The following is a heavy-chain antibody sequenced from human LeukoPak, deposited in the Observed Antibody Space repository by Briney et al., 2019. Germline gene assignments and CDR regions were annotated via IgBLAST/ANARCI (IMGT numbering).Heavy chain of an antibody. CDR2: INPNSGGT. CDR3: ATDRRVWGATRRGWFDP. D-gene: IGHD1-26*01. CDR1: GYTFTGYY. Sequence: ASVKVSCKASGYTFTGYYMHWVRQAPGQGLEWMGWINPNSGGTNYAQKFQGWVTMTRDTSISTAYMELSRLRSDDTAVYYCATDRRVWGATRRGWFDPWGQGTLVTVSS. J-gene: IGHJ5*02. V-gene: IGHV1-2*04.